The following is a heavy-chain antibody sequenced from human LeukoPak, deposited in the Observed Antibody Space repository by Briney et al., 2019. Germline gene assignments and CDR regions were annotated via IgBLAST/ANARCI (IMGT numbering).Heavy chain of an antibody. CDR1: GGSISSSNW. CDR3: ARVLDWGMYFEY. D-gene: IGHD7-27*01. CDR2: IYHSGST. Sequence: PETLSLTCAVSGGSISSSNWWSWVRQPPGKGLEWIGEIYHSGSTNYNPSLRSRVTISVDKSKNQFSLKLSSVTAADTAVCYCARVLDWGMYFEYWGQGTMVSVSS. J-gene: IGHJ4*02. V-gene: IGHV4-4*03.